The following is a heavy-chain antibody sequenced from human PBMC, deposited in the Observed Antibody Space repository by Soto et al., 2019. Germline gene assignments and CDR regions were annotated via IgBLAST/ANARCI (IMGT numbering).Heavy chain of an antibody. CDR1: GDSFRSGSYH. J-gene: IGHJ4*02. CDR2: IYYSGTT. V-gene: IGHV4-39*01. D-gene: IGHD2-21*01. CDR3: VRHVGDRLWYFDY. Sequence: QLQLQESGPGLVKPSETLSLTCTVSGDSFRSGSYHGAWIRQSPGKGLEWIASIYYSGTTYYNPSLKSRVTISVDSSRNQLSVNLGSVTAADTAAYFCVRHVGDRLWYFDYWGQGTPVTVSS.